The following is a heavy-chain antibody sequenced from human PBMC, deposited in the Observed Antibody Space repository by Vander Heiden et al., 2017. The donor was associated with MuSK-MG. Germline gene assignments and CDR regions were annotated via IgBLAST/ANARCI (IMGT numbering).Heavy chain of an antibody. Sequence: EVQLVESGGGLVQPGGSLRLSCAASGFTFSSYWMSWVRQAPGKGLEWVANIKQDGSEKYYVDSVKGRFTISRDNAKNSLYLQMNSLRAEDTAVYYCAREQAPEFGVVIISTYYYYGMDVWGQGTTVTVSS. CDR1: GFTFSSYW. D-gene: IGHD3-3*01. CDR3: AREQAPEFGVVIISTYYYYGMDV. V-gene: IGHV3-7*01. J-gene: IGHJ6*02. CDR2: IKQDGSEK.